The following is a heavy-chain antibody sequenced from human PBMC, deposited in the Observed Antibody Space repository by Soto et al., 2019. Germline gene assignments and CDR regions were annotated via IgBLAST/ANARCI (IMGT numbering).Heavy chain of an antibody. CDR2: ISGSGGST. CDR3: AKSQAARTTHCEY. CDR1: GFTFSSYA. V-gene: IGHV3-23*01. Sequence: VQLLESGGGLVQPGGSLRLSCAASGFTFSSYAMRWVRQARGKGLEWVSAISGSGGSTYYADSVKGRFTNSRDNSKNTLYLQMNSLRAEDTAVYYCAKSQAARTTHCEYSGQGTLVTVSS. J-gene: IGHJ4*02. D-gene: IGHD1-1*01.